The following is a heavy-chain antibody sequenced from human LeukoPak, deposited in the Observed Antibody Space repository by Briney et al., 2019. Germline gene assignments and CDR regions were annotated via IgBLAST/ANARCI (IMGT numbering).Heavy chain of an antibody. CDR3: ARELGDAFDI. J-gene: IGHJ3*02. CDR1: GFTFSPYE. CDR2: ISSSGSTI. D-gene: IGHD7-27*01. V-gene: IGHV3-48*03. Sequence: GGSLRLSCAASGFTFSPYEMNWVRQAPGKGLEWVSYISSSGSTIYYADSVKGRFTISRDNAKNSLYLQMNSLRAEDTAVYYCARELGDAFDIWGQGTMVTVSS.